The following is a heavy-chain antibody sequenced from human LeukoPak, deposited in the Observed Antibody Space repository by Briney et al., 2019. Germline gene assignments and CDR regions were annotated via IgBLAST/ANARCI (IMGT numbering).Heavy chain of an antibody. CDR1: GGTFSSYA. J-gene: IGHJ5*02. Sequence: GASVKVSCKASGGTFSSYAISWVRQAPGQGLEWMGIINPSGGSTSYAQKFQGRVTMTRDTSTSTVYMELSSLRSEDTAVYYCCGSGENRYNWFDPWGQGTLVTVSS. V-gene: IGHV1-46*01. CDR3: CGSGENRYNWFDP. D-gene: IGHD3-10*01. CDR2: INPSGGST.